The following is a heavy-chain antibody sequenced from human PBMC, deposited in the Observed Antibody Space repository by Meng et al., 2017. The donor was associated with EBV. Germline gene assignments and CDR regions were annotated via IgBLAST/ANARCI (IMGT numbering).Heavy chain of an antibody. CDR2: ISAYNGNT. V-gene: IGHV1-18*01. Sequence: QVQLVQSGAEVKKPXASVKVSCKASCYTFTSYGISWVRQAPGQGLEWMGWISAYNGNTNYAQKLQGRVTMTTDTSTSTAYMELRSLRSDDTAVYYCERVGRITMVRGETLDSWGQGTLGTVSS. D-gene: IGHD3-10*01. CDR3: ERVGRITMVRGETLDS. CDR1: CYTFTSYG. J-gene: IGHJ5*01.